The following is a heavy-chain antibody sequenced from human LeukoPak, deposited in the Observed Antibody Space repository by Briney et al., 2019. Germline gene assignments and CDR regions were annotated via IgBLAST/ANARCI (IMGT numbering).Heavy chain of an antibody. D-gene: IGHD3-10*01. J-gene: IGHJ4*02. CDR3: AKPLHYYGSGSYDY. CDR1: GFTFSSYA. CDR2: ISGSGGST. V-gene: IGHV3-23*01. Sequence: GSLRLSCAASGFTFSSYAMSWVRRAPGKGLEWVSAISGSGGSTYYADSVKGRFTISRDNSKNTLYLQMNSLRAEDTAVYYCAKPLHYYGSGSYDYWGQGTLVTVSS.